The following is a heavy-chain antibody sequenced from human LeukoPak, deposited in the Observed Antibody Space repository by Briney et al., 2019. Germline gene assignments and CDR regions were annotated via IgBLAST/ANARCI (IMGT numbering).Heavy chain of an antibody. CDR1: GFTVSNDY. Sequence: GGSLRLSCAVSGFTVSNDYMSWVRQAPGKGLEWVSVIYSGGGTYYADSVKGRFTISRDNSKNTLYLQMNSLRAEDTAVYYCARDSEYSGSFSIWGQGTMVTVSS. D-gene: IGHD1-26*01. CDR3: ARDSEYSGSFSI. V-gene: IGHV3-66*01. J-gene: IGHJ3*02. CDR2: IYSGGGT.